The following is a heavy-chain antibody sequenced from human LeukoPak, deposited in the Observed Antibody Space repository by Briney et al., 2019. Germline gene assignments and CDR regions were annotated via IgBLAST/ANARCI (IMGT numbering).Heavy chain of an antibody. CDR1: GSSFTSYW. J-gene: IGHJ4*02. D-gene: IGHD1-26*01. V-gene: IGHV5-51*01. Sequence: GESLKISCQGSGSSFTSYWIGWVRQLHGKGLEWMGIIYPGDSDTRYSPSFQGQVTISADKSISTAYLQWSSLKASDTAMYYCARAVNMGATDYWGQGTLVTVSS. CDR3: ARAVNMGATDY. CDR2: IYPGDSDT.